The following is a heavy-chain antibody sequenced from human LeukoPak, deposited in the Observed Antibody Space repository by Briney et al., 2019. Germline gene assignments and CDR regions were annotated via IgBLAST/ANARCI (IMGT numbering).Heavy chain of an antibody. J-gene: IGHJ6*02. Sequence: GGSLRLSCAASGFTFSSYAMSWVRQAPGKGLEWVSAISGSGGSTYYADSVKGRFTISRDNSKNTLYLQMNSLRAEDTAVYYCAKDLSPGYNRYYYYYGMDVWGQGTTVTVSS. CDR1: GFTFSSYA. CDR2: ISGSGGST. V-gene: IGHV3-23*01. D-gene: IGHD5-24*01. CDR3: AKDLSPGYNRYYYYYGMDV.